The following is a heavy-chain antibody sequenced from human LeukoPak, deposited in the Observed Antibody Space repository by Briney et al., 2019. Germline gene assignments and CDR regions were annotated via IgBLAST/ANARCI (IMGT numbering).Heavy chain of an antibody. D-gene: IGHD6-19*01. CDR1: GFTFSTYG. CDR2: MSGSGGHT. CDR3: AKSLISGWYFDY. V-gene: IGHV3-23*01. J-gene: IGHJ4*02. Sequence: PGGSLRLSCAASGFTFSTYGMIWVRQAPGKGLEWVSVMSGSGGHTYYANPVKGRFTISRDNSKNALYLQMNSLRAEDTAVYYCAKSLISGWYFDYWGQGTLVTVSS.